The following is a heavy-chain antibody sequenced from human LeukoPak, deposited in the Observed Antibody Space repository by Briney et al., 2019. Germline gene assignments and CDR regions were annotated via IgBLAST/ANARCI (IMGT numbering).Heavy chain of an antibody. D-gene: IGHD3-16*01. CDR3: ARHGPIAGEFQH. Sequence: PSETLSLTCTVSGGYISSYYWSWIRQPPGKGLEWIGYIYYSGSTNYNPSLKSRVTISVDTSKNQFSLKLSSVTAADTAVYYCARHGPIAGEFQHWGQGTLVTLSS. CDR1: GGYISSYY. CDR2: IYYSGST. J-gene: IGHJ1*01. V-gene: IGHV4-59*08.